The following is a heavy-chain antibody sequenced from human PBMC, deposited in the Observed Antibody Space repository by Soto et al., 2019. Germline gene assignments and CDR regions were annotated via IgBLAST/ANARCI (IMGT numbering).Heavy chain of an antibody. CDR3: ARNGYFHDPSGTYNCFDP. Sequence: ASVKVSCKASGDTFTNYGISWVRQAPGQGLEWMGWINAYNGNTNYAQKLQGRVTLTTDTSTSTAYMDLRSLSSDDTAVYYCARNGYFHDPSGTYNCFDPWGQGTLVTVSS. CDR1: GDTFTNYG. V-gene: IGHV1-18*04. J-gene: IGHJ5*02. D-gene: IGHD2-2*01. CDR2: INAYNGNT.